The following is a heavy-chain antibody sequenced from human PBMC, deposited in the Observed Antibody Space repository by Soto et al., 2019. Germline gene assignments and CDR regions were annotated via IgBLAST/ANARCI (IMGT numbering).Heavy chain of an antibody. CDR3: ARRHSGYDYVLPLDY. Sequence: PGESLKISCKGSGYSFTSYWIGWVRQMPGKGLEWMGIIYPGDSDTRYSPSFQGQVTISADKSISTAYLQWSSLKASDTAMYYCARRHSGYDYVLPLDYRGQGTLVTVSS. D-gene: IGHD5-12*01. CDR1: GYSFTSYW. J-gene: IGHJ4*02. V-gene: IGHV5-51*01. CDR2: IYPGDSDT.